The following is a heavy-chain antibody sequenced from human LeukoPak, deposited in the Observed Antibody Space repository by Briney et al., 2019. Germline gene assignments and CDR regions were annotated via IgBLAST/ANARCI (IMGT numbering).Heavy chain of an antibody. CDR2: IGTAADT. J-gene: IGHJ4*02. Sequence: GGSLRLSCAASGFTFSSYDVHWVRQATGKGLEWVSLIGTAADTYYPGSVKGRFTISRENAKNSLYLQMNSLKAGDTAVYYCTRGALGFDFWGQGTLVTVSS. V-gene: IGHV3-13*01. CDR3: TRGALGFDF. CDR1: GFTFSSYD.